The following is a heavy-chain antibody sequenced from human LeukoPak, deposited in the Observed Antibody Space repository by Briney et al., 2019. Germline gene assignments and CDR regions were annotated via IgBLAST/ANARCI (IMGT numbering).Heavy chain of an antibody. V-gene: IGHV4-30-4*01. J-gene: IGHJ4*02. CDR3: ARLGIDNGDYAGTRPVDY. CDR1: GGSISSGDYY. D-gene: IGHD4-17*01. CDR2: IYYSGST. Sequence: PSETLSLTCTVSGGSISSGDYYWSWIRQPPGKGLEWIGYIYYSGSTYYNPSLKSRVTISVDTSKNQFSLKLSSVTAADTAVYYCARLGIDNGDYAGTRPVDYWGQGTLVTVSS.